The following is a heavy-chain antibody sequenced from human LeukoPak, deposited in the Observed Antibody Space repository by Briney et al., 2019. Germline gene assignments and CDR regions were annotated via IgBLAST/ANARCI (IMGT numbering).Heavy chain of an antibody. J-gene: IGHJ6*03. CDR1: GGSFSGYY. D-gene: IGHD5-18*01. V-gene: IGHV4-34*01. CDR3: ARVGYSYVINDWSRTGLGAYPTKYYYHMDV. CDR2: INHSGST. Sequence: SETLSLTCAVHGGSFSGYYWSWIRQPPGKGLEWIGEINHSGSTNYNPSLKSRVTISGDTSKNQFSLKLSSGTAADSAVYFCARVGYSYVINDWSRTGLGAYPTKYYYHMDVWGKGTTVTVSS.